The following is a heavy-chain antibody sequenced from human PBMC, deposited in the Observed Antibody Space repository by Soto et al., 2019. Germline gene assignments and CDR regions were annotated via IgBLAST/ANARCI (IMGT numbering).Heavy chain of an antibody. Sequence: PSETLSLTCAVSGYSISSGYYWGWIRQPPGKGLEWIGSIYHSGSTYYNPSLKSRATISVDTSKNQFSLKLSSVTAADTAVYYCARGLGPANWFDPWGQGTLVTVSS. CDR3: ARGLGPANWFDP. CDR1: GYSISSGYY. D-gene: IGHD3-16*01. J-gene: IGHJ5*02. V-gene: IGHV4-38-2*01. CDR2: IYHSGST.